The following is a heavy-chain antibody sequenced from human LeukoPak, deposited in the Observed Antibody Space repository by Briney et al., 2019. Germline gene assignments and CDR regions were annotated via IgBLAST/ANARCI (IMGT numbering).Heavy chain of an antibody. CDR1: GGSISSSSYY. V-gene: IGHV4-39*01. J-gene: IGHJ4*02. CDR3: ARLRDYVDY. Sequence: SETLSLTCTVSGGSISSSSYYWGWIRQPPGKGLEWIGSIYYSGSTYYNPSLKSRVTISVDTSKNQFSLKLSSVTAADTAVYYCARLRDYVDYWGQGTLVTVSS. CDR2: IYYSGST.